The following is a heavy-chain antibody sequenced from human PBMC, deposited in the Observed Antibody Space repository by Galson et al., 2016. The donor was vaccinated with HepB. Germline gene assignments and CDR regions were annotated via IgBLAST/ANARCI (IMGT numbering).Heavy chain of an antibody. CDR1: GFIFSSSV. J-gene: IGHJ4*02. CDR2: TSNLVGST. Sequence: SLRLSCAASGFIFSSSVMGWVRQAPGKGLEWVSVTSNLVGSTYYADSVKGRFTISRDNSKNTMYLQMNSLRAEDTAVYYCAKASGYNNAWFTYWGQGTLVPVSS. D-gene: IGHD1-14*01. V-gene: IGHV3-23*01. CDR3: AKASGYNNAWFTY.